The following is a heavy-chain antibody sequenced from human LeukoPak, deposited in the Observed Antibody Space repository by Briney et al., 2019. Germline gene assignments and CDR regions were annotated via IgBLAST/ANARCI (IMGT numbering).Heavy chain of an antibody. D-gene: IGHD3-3*01. V-gene: IGHV3-7*01. Sequence: PGGSLRLSCAASGFTFSSYWMSWVREAPRKGLEWVANIKQDGSETYYVDSVKGRFTISRDNAKNSLYLQMNSLRAEDTAVYYCAGTYYDFWIEWSYYGMDVWGQGTTVTVSS. CDR2: IKQDGSET. CDR1: GFTFSSYW. CDR3: AGTYYDFWIEWSYYGMDV. J-gene: IGHJ6*02.